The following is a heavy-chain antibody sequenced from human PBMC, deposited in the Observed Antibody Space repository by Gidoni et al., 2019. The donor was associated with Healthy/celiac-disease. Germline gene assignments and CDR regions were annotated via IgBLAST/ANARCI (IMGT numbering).Heavy chain of an antibody. CDR1: GGSFSGYY. V-gene: IGHV4-34*01. Sequence: QVQLQQWGAGLLKPSETLSPTCAVYGGSFSGYYWSWIRQPPGKGLEWIGEINHSGSTNYNPSLKSRVTISVDTSKNQFSLKLSSVTAADTAVYYCARDRIAARGWFDPWGQGTLVTVSS. J-gene: IGHJ5*02. CDR2: INHSGST. CDR3: ARDRIAARGWFDP. D-gene: IGHD6-6*01.